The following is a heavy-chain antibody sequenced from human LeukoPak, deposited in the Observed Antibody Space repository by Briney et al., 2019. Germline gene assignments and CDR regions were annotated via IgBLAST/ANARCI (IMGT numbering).Heavy chain of an antibody. D-gene: IGHD3-3*01. J-gene: IGHJ6*03. CDR2: IIPIFGTA. CDR1: GGTFSSYA. CDR3: ARDRTVFWSGYPDYYYYYMDV. V-gene: IGHV1-69*05. Sequence: GSSVKVSCKASGGTFSSYAISWVRQAPGQGLEWMGGIIPIFGTANYAQKFQGRVTITTGESTSTAYMELNSLRSEDTAVYYCARDRTVFWSGYPDYYYYYMDVWGKGTTVTVSS.